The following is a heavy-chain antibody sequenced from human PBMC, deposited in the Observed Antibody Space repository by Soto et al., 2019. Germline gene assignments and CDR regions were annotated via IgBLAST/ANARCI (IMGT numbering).Heavy chain of an antibody. CDR2: IYYSGST. D-gene: IGHD1-26*01. J-gene: IGHJ4*02. CDR1: GGSISSYY. V-gene: IGHV4-59*08. CDR3: ARQVVGAIAFDY. Sequence: SETLSLTCTVSGGSISSYYWSWIRQPPGKGLEWIGYIYYSGSTNYNPSLKSRVTISVDTSKNQFSLKLSSVTAADTAVYYCARQVVGAIAFDYWGQGTLVTVSS.